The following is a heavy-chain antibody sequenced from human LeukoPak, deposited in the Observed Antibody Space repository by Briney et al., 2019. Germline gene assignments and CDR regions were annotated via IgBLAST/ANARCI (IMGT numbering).Heavy chain of an antibody. CDR1: GGSISSSSYY. J-gene: IGHJ4*02. CDR3: AVVVGATRGTYYFDY. V-gene: IGHV4-39*01. CDR2: IYYSGST. D-gene: IGHD1-26*01. Sequence: ETLSLTCTVSGGSISSSSYYWGWIRQPPGKGLEWIGCIYYSGSTYYNPSLKSRVTISVDTSKNQFSLKLSSVTAADTAVYYCAVVVGATRGTYYFDYCGQGTLVTVSS.